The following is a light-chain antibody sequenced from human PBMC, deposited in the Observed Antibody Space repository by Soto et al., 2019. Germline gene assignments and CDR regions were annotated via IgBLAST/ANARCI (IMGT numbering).Light chain of an antibody. CDR3: QQYHTYWT. Sequence: DIQMTQSPSTLSASVGDRVTITCRASQSISDWLAWYQQKPGKAPKLLIYDASSLQSGVPSRFSGSGSGTEFTLTISSLQPDYFATYYCQQYHTYWTFGQGTKVDI. J-gene: IGKJ1*01. CDR1: QSISDW. CDR2: DAS. V-gene: IGKV1-5*01.